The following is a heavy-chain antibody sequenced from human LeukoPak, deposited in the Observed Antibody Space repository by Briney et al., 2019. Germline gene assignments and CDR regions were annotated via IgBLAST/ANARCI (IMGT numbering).Heavy chain of an antibody. J-gene: IGHJ4*02. V-gene: IGHV4-39*01. CDR2: ITYSGST. CDR3: ARRGDSYAVFDH. CDR1: GGSISSRGYY. D-gene: IGHD5-18*01. Sequence: SETLSLTCTVSGGSISSRGYYWGWIRQPPGKGLEWIGTITYSGSTYFSPSVKSRVSMSMDTSKNKFSLKLTSVTAAETAVYYCARRGDSYAVFDHWGQGTLVTVSS.